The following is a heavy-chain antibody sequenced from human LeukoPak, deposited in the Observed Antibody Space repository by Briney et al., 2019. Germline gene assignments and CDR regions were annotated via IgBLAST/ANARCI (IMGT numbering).Heavy chain of an antibody. V-gene: IGHV3-23*01. CDR1: GFTFGDYA. Sequence: GGSLRLSCTASGFTFGDYAMSWFRQAPGRGLEWVSAISGSSGLTYYADSVKGRFTISRDNSKNTLFLQMNSLRAEDTAVYYCARRGESTTYGDYRFDYWGQGTLVTVSS. J-gene: IGHJ4*02. CDR2: ISGSSGLT. D-gene: IGHD4-17*01. CDR3: ARRGESTTYGDYRFDY.